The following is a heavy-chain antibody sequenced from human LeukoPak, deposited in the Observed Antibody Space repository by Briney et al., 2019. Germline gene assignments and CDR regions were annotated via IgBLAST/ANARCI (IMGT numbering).Heavy chain of an antibody. D-gene: IGHD2-2*01. J-gene: IGHJ3*02. CDR3: ARTCGYCSSTSCYHNCLDAFDI. CDR2: ISSSSSYM. V-gene: IGHV3-21*01. CDR1: GFTFSSYS. Sequence: PGGSLRLSCAASGFTFSSYSMNWVRQAPGKGLEWVSSISSSSSYMFYADSVKGRFTISRDNAKNSLYLQMNSLRAEDTAVYYCARTCGYCSSTSCYHNCLDAFDIWGQGTMVTVSS.